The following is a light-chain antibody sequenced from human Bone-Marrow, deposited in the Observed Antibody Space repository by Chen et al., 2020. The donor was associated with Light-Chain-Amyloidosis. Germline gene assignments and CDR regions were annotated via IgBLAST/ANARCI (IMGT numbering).Light chain of an antibody. V-gene: IGKV1-5*03. J-gene: IGKJ5*01. Sequence: DIQMTHSPSTLPASVGDRVTITCRASQSLNDWLAWYQVKPGKAPKLLIYKASTIVSGVPSRFSGSGSGTEFTLTISGLQPDDFATYYGQQYDSRSVTFGQGTLLGIK. CDR3: QQYDSRSVT. CDR1: QSLNDW. CDR2: KAS.